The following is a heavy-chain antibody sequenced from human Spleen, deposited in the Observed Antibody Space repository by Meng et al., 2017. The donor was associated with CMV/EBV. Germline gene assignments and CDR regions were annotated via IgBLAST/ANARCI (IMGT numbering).Heavy chain of an antibody. Sequence: GYSLRTIGVGVGWVRQPPGKALEWLALIYWNDAKRYSPSLRDRLSITKGTSENQVVLTMTNMDPVDTATYYCARPYYYDSSGYFFDYWGQGALVTVSS. CDR1: GYSLRTIGVG. CDR2: IYWNDAK. V-gene: IGHV2-5*01. J-gene: IGHJ4*02. D-gene: IGHD3-22*01. CDR3: ARPYYYDSSGYFFDY.